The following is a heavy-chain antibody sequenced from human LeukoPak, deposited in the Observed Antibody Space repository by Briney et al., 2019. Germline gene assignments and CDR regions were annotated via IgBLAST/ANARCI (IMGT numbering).Heavy chain of an antibody. Sequence: ASVKVSCKASGYTFTGYYMHWVRQAPGQGLEWMGWINPNSGGTNYAQKFQGRVTMTRDTSISTAYMELSSLRSEDMAVYYCARARCSGGSCYSPNDAFDIWGQGTMVTVSS. V-gene: IGHV1-2*02. CDR1: GYTFTGYY. D-gene: IGHD2-15*01. J-gene: IGHJ3*02. CDR3: ARARCSGGSCYSPNDAFDI. CDR2: INPNSGGT.